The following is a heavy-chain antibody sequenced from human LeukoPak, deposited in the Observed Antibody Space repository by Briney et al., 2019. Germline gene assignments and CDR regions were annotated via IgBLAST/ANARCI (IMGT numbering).Heavy chain of an antibody. J-gene: IGHJ4*02. Sequence: GESLKISCKGSGYSFTSYWIGWVRQLPGKGLEWMGIIYPGDSDTRYSPSFQGQVTISADKSISTAYLQWSSLKASDTAMYYCARITGCSGGSCYSVFDYWGQGTLVTVSS. V-gene: IGHV5-51*01. D-gene: IGHD2-15*01. CDR2: IYPGDSDT. CDR3: ARITGCSGGSCYSVFDY. CDR1: GYSFTSYW.